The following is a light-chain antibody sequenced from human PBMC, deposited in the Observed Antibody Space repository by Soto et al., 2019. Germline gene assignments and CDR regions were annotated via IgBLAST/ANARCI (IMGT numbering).Light chain of an antibody. Sequence: EIVLTQSPATLSLSPGERATLSCRASQSVASNYLAWYQKRSGQAPRLLIYAASTRAAGIPDRFTGSGSGTDFTLTISRLEPEDFAVFFCHQYSRSPIFTFGPGTTVDIK. CDR3: HQYSRSPIFT. V-gene: IGKV3-20*01. CDR2: AAS. J-gene: IGKJ3*01. CDR1: QSVASNY.